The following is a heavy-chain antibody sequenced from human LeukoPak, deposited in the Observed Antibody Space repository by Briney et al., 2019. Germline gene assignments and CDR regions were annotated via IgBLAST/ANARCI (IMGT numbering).Heavy chain of an antibody. Sequence: GASVKVSCKASGYTFTGYYMHWVRQAPGQGLEWMGWINPNSGGTNYAQKFQGRVTMTRDTSISTAYMELSRLRSEDTAVYYCARMHYYDSSGDNWFDPWGQGTLVTVSS. V-gene: IGHV1-2*02. CDR2: INPNSGGT. D-gene: IGHD3-22*01. CDR3: ARMHYYDSSGDNWFDP. J-gene: IGHJ5*02. CDR1: GYTFTGYY.